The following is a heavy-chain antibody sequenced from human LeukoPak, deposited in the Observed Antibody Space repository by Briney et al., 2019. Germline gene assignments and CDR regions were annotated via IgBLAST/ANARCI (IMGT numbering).Heavy chain of an antibody. V-gene: IGHV4-4*09. CDR3: ARHRSPSSLSYFDI. Sequence: ASETLSLTCTVSGASINSYYWSWIRQPPGKGLEWIGYIYTSETTKYNPSLRSRVSISIDTSRNQFSLRLSSMTAADTAVYYCARHRSPSSLSYFDIWGQGTLVIVSS. CDR1: GASINSYY. D-gene: IGHD6-19*01. CDR2: IYTSETT. J-gene: IGHJ4*02.